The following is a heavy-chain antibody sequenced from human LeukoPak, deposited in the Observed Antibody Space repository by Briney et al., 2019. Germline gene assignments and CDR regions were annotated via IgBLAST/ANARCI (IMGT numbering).Heavy chain of an antibody. CDR3: ARDPAPPPYTTFGVAEPRFDY. Sequence: ASVTVSCKASGYTFTSYGISWVRQAPGQGLEWMGWISAYNGNTNYAQKLQGRVTMTTDTSTSTAYMELRSLRSDDTAVYYCARDPAPPPYTTFGVAEPRFDYWGQGTLVTVSS. CDR2: ISAYNGNT. J-gene: IGHJ4*02. CDR1: GYTFTSYG. D-gene: IGHD3-3*01. V-gene: IGHV1-18*01.